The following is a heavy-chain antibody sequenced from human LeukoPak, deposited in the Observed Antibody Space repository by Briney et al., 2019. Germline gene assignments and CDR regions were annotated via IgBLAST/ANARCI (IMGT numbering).Heavy chain of an antibody. CDR1: GGSISSGGYH. CDR3: ASHHGYGWDY. CDR2: IYYSGST. Sequence: PSETLSLTCTVSGGSISSGGYHWSWIRQHPGKGLEWIGYIYYSGSTYYNPSLKSRVTISVDTSKNQFSLKLSSVTAADTAVYYCASHHGYGWDYWGQGTLSPSPQ. V-gene: IGHV4-31*03. J-gene: IGHJ4*02. D-gene: IGHD6-13*01.